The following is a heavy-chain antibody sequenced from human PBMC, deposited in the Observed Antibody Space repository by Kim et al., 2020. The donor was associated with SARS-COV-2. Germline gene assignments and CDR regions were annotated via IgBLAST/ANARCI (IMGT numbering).Heavy chain of an antibody. V-gene: IGHV3-74*01. D-gene: IGHD2-15*01. Sequence: GGSLRLSCAAAGFSFSSYWMHGVRQAPGKGPVWVARINSDGSSTSYADSVKGRFTISRDNAKNTLYLQMNSLRAEDTAMYYCARPRGECRCGSGYPWFDP. CDR2: INSDGSST. CDR1: GFSFSSYW. J-gene: IGHJ5*02. CDR3: ARPRGECRCGSGYPWFDP.